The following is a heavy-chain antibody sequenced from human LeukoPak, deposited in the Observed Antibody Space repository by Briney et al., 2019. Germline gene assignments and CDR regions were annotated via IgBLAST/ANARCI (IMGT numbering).Heavy chain of an antibody. V-gene: IGHV4-59*11. J-gene: IGHJ3*02. CDR2: RYHSGST. Sequence: PSESLSLTCTVSGGAISSHYRSCIRQPPGKGLEWLGYRYHSGSTNYNPSLKSRVTISVDTSKNQFSLKLSSVTAADTAVYYCARHSAHASTNDAFDIWGQGTMVTVSS. D-gene: IGHD2-2*01. CDR3: ARHSAHASTNDAFDI. CDR1: GGAISSHY.